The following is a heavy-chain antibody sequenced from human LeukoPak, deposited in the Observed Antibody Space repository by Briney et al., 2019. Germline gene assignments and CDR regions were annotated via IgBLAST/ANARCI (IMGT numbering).Heavy chain of an antibody. J-gene: IGHJ4*02. V-gene: IGHV4-39*01. Sequence: SETLSLTCTVSGGSISRSSYYWGWIRQPPGKGLEWIGSIYYSGSTYYNPSLKSRVTISVDTSKNQFSLKLSSVTAADTAVYYCAVGLGTFDYWGQGTLVTVSS. D-gene: IGHD7-27*01. CDR1: GGSISRSSYY. CDR2: IYYSGST. CDR3: AVGLGTFDY.